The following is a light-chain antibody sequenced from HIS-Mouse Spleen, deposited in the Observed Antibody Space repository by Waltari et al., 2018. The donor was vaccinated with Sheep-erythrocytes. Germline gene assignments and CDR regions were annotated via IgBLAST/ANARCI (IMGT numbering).Light chain of an antibody. J-gene: IGLJ3*02. CDR2: EVS. V-gene: IGLV2-8*01. CDR1: SRDFGGSNY. Sequence: QSALTQPPSASGSPGQSVTISCTGTSRDFGGSNYVSWYQQHPGKAPKLMIYEVSKRPSGVPDRFSGSKSGNTASLTVSGLQAEDEADYYCSSYAGSNNWVFGGGTKLTVL. CDR3: SSYAGSNNWV.